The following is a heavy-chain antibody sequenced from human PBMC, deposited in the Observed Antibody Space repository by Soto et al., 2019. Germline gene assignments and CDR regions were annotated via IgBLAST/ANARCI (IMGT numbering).Heavy chain of an antibody. V-gene: IGHV4-61*01. Sequence: SETLSLTCTVSAASIISGSYYWIWIRQPPGKGPEWIGYVYYSGITNYNPSLKSRVTLSIDTSKNQFSLKLTSVTAADTAVYYCARGGRVYAPRSSAYDGLDVWGQGTAVTVSS. J-gene: IGHJ6*02. CDR2: VYYSGIT. D-gene: IGHD2-8*01. CDR3: ARGGRVYAPRSSAYDGLDV. CDR1: AASIISGSYY.